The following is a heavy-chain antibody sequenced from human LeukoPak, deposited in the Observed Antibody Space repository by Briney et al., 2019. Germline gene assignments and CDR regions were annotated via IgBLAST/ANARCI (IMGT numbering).Heavy chain of an antibody. V-gene: IGHV3-74*01. CDR3: ARDFDY. CDR1: GFTFNNYR. J-gene: IGHJ4*02. Sequence: GGSLRLSCAASGFTFNNYRMHWVRQAPGKGLVWVARINRDGSSTSYVDSVKGRFTISRDNAKNTLYLQMNSLRAEDTAVYYCARDFDYWGQGTLVTVSS. CDR2: INRDGSST.